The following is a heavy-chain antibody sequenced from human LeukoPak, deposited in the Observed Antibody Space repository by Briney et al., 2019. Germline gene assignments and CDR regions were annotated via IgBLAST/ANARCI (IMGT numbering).Heavy chain of an antibody. Sequence: GGSLRLSCAASGFTFSSYAMSWVRQAPGKGLEWVSLISWDGGSTYYADSVKGRFTISRDNSKNSLYLQMNSLRTEDTALYYCANLAAAGTDAQSMDVWGQGTTVTVSS. CDR2: ISWDGGST. D-gene: IGHD6-13*01. J-gene: IGHJ6*02. CDR3: ANLAAAGTDAQSMDV. CDR1: GFTFSSYA. V-gene: IGHV3-43*01.